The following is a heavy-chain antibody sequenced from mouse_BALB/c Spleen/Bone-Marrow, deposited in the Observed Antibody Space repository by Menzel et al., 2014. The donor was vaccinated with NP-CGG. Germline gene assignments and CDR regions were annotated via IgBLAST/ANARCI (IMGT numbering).Heavy chain of an antibody. CDR2: IDPSDSET. D-gene: IGHD1-2*01. V-gene: IGHV1S127*01. CDR1: GYSFTSYW. Sequence: QVQLQQPGPQLVRPGASVKISCKASGYSFTSYWMHWVKQRPGQGLEWIGMIDPSDSETRLNQKFKDKATLTVDKSPSTAYMQLSSPTSEDSAVYYCARDGITTATYYYAMDYWGQGTSVTVSS. J-gene: IGHJ4*01. CDR3: ARDGITTATYYYAMDY.